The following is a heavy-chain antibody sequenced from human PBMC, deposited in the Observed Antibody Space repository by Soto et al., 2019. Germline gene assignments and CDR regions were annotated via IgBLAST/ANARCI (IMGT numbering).Heavy chain of an antibody. V-gene: IGHV5-10-1*01. J-gene: IGHJ6*02. CDR3: ARLIVVVPAATNYGMDV. Sequence: GESLKISCKGSGYSFTSYWISWVRQMPGKGLEWMGRIDPSDSYTNYSPSFQGHVTISADKSISTAYLQWSSPKASDTAMYYCARLIVVVPAATNYGMDVWGQGTTVTVSS. CDR2: IDPSDSYT. D-gene: IGHD2-2*01. CDR1: GYSFTSYW.